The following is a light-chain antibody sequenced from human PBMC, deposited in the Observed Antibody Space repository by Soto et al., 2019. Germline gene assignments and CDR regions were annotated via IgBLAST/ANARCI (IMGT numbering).Light chain of an antibody. CDR2: DVS. CDR1: SSDVGGYNH. Sequence: QSVLTQPASVSGSPGQSITISCTGTSSDVGGYNHVSWYQHHPGKAPKVIIYDVSNRPSGVSNRFSGSKSGNTASLTFSGLQAEDEADYYCSSYTSSSTYVVGTGTKVTV. V-gene: IGLV2-14*03. J-gene: IGLJ1*01. CDR3: SSYTSSSTYV.